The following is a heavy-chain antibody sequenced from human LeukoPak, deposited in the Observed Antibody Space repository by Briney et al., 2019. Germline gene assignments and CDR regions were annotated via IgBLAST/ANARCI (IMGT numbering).Heavy chain of an antibody. J-gene: IGHJ5*02. V-gene: IGHV1-8*02. D-gene: IGHD2-15*01. Sequence: ASVKVSCKASGYTFTGYYMHWVRQAPGQGLEWMGWMNPNSGNTGYAQKFQGRVTMTRNTSISTAYMELSSLRSEDTAVYYCASGVEGFDPWGQGTLVTVSS. CDR3: ASGVEGFDP. CDR1: GYTFTGYY. CDR2: MNPNSGNT.